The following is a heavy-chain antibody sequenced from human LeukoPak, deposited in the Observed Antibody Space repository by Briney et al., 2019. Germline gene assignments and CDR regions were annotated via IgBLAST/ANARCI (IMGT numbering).Heavy chain of an antibody. CDR3: TTESSGYYWSYYFDY. V-gene: IGHV3-15*01. CDR2: IKSKTDAGTT. D-gene: IGHD3-22*01. CDR1: GFTFSNAW. Sequence: GGSLRLSCAASGFTFSNAWMSWVRQAPGKGLEWVGRIKSKTDAGTTDYAAPVKGRFTISRDDSKNTLYLQMNSLKPEDTAVYYRTTESSGYYWSYYFDYWGQGTLVTVSS. J-gene: IGHJ4*02.